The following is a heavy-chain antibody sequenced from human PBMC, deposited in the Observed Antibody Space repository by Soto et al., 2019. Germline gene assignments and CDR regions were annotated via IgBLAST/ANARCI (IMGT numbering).Heavy chain of an antibody. J-gene: IGHJ4*02. Sequence: EVQLLESGGGLVQPGGSLRLSCAASGFTFSSYAMSWFRQAPGKGLEWVSAFSGSGVSTYYADSVKGRFTISRDNSKNTLYLQMNSLRAEDTAVYYCAKDWGSAARPLYYFDYWGQGTLVTVSS. CDR3: AKDWGSAARPLYYFDY. CDR2: FSGSGVST. CDR1: GFTFSSYA. D-gene: IGHD6-6*01. V-gene: IGHV3-23*01.